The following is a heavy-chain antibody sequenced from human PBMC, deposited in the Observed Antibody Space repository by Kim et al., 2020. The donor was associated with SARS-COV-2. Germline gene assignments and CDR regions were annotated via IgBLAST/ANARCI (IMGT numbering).Heavy chain of an antibody. CDR3: ARGRYSYYYGLDV. D-gene: IGHD1-26*01. Sequence: FAQGFTGRFVFSLDTSVTTAYLQLSSLKAEDTAVYYCARGRYSYYYGLDVWGQGTTVTVSS. J-gene: IGHJ6*02. V-gene: IGHV7-4-1*02.